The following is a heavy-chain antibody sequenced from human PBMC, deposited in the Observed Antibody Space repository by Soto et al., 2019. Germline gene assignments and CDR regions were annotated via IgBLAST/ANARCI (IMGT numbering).Heavy chain of an antibody. CDR3: TKSRRGILMVYGFGGMDV. Sequence: GGSLRLSCAASGFTVNSHAMSWVRQAPGKGLEWVASISGSGDGTYYGDSVKGRFTISRDSSSSTLYLQMNNLRGEDTAVYFCTKSRRGILMVYGFGGMDVWGQGTTVTVS. D-gene: IGHD2-8*01. CDR2: ISGSGDGT. J-gene: IGHJ6*02. V-gene: IGHV3-23*01. CDR1: GFTVNSHA.